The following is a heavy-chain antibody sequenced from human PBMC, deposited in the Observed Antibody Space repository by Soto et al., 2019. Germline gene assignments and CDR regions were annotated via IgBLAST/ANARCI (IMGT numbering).Heavy chain of an antibody. CDR1: GFTFCSYS. Sequence: SGGSLRLSCAASGFTFCSYSMNWVRQAPGKGLEWVSSISSSSSYIYYADSVKGRFTISRDNAKNSLYLQMNSLRAEDTAVYYCARVQNYGMDVWGQGTTVTVSS. J-gene: IGHJ6*02. V-gene: IGHV3-21*01. CDR2: ISSSSSYI. CDR3: ARVQNYGMDV.